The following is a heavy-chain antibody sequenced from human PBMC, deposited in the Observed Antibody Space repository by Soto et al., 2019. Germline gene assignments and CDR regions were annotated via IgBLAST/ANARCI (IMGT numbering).Heavy chain of an antibody. Sequence: GGSLRLSCAASGFTFSNYGMHWVRQAPGKGLEWVAVISYDGSNKYYADSVKGRFTISRDNSKNTLYLQMNSLRAEDTAVYYCARDGGSGWHFDSWGQGTLVTVSS. D-gene: IGHD6-19*01. CDR2: ISYDGSNK. J-gene: IGHJ4*02. CDR3: ARDGGSGWHFDS. V-gene: IGHV3-30*03. CDR1: GFTFSNYG.